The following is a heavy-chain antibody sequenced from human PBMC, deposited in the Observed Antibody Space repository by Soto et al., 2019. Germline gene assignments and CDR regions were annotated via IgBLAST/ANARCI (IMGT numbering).Heavy chain of an antibody. D-gene: IGHD6-19*01. CDR3: ASRVMALSGWPPTVLGYYMDV. CDR2: ISAYNGNT. J-gene: IGHJ6*03. Sequence: GASVKVSCKASGYTFTSYGISWVRQAPGQGLEWMGWISAYNGNTNYAQKLQGRVTITADKSTSTAYMELSSLRSEDTAVYYCASRVMALSGWPPTVLGYYMDVWGKGTTVTVSS. CDR1: GYTFTSYG. V-gene: IGHV1-18*01.